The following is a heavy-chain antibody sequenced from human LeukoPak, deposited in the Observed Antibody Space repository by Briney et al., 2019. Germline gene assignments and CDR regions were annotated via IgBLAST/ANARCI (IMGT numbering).Heavy chain of an antibody. V-gene: IGHV4-38-2*01. CDR1: GWSISSGYY. J-gene: IGHJ6*03. CDR2: MYYSGNT. Sequence: SETLSLTCGVSGWSISSGYYWGWIRQPPVKGLEWLGSMYYSGNTHYNPSLKSRVTISVDTSKHQFSLKMTSVTAADTAVYYCARQLDYGDYSRSYYYFYMDVWGKGTTVTVSS. D-gene: IGHD4-17*01. CDR3: ARQLDYGDYSRSYYYFYMDV.